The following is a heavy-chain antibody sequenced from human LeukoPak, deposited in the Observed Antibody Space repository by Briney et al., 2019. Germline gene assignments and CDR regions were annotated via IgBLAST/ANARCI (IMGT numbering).Heavy chain of an antibody. CDR2: IYYSGST. Sequence: SETLSLTCTVSGGSISSSSYYWGWIRQPPGKGLEWIGSIYYSGSTYYNPSLKSRVTISVDTSKNQFSLKLSSVTAAGTAVYYCARHPGDYGDYVDYYYYMDVWGKGTTVTVSS. CDR1: GGSISSSSYY. D-gene: IGHD4-17*01. V-gene: IGHV4-39*01. CDR3: ARHPGDYGDYVDYYYYMDV. J-gene: IGHJ6*03.